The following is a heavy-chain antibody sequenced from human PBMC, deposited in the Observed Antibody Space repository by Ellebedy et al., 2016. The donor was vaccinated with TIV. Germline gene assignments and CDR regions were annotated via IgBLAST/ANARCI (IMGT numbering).Heavy chain of an antibody. CDR1: GYTFTSYD. Sequence: ASVKVSCKASGYTFTSYDINWVRQATGQGLEWMGWMNPNSGNTGYAQKFQGRVTMTTDTSTSTAYMELRSLRSDDTAVYYRATGTSGWFGYWGQGTLVTVSS. J-gene: IGHJ4*02. CDR2: MNPNSGNT. D-gene: IGHD6-19*01. CDR3: ATGTSGWFGY. V-gene: IGHV1-8*01.